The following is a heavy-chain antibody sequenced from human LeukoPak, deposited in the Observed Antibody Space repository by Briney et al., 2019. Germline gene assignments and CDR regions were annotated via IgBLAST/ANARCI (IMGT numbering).Heavy chain of an antibody. CDR1: GYTFTSYG. Sequence: GASVKVSCKASGYTFTSYGISWVRQAPGQGFEWMGWISGYTGNTNYAHKLQGRVTMTTDTSTSTAYMELRSLRSDDTAVYYCARRTIFGVVTFDYWGQGTLVTVPS. J-gene: IGHJ4*02. D-gene: IGHD3-3*01. V-gene: IGHV1-18*01. CDR2: ISGYTGNT. CDR3: ARRTIFGVVTFDY.